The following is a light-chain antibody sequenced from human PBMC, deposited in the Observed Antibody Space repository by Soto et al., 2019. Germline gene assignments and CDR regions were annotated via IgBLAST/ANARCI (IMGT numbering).Light chain of an antibody. Sequence: DFQMTQSPSTLSASVGDRVTITCRASQSISVYLAWYQQRPREAPKLLIYGGSSLESGVPSRFSGSGSGTEFTLTISSLQPTDFATYYCHQYATSSPTFGQGTKLEI. CDR3: HQYATSSPT. V-gene: IGKV1-5*01. J-gene: IGKJ2*01. CDR2: GGS. CDR1: QSISVY.